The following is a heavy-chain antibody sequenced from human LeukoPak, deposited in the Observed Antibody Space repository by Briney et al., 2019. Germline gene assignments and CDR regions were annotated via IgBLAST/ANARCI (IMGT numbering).Heavy chain of an antibody. CDR3: ARGSNWNDGPPFDY. Sequence: SQTLSLTCTVSVDSISIGGYYCSWIRQHPGRGLEWNGYIYYSGSTYYNPSLRSPVTITIDTSKNQFSLKLTSVTAADTAVYYCARGSNWNDGPPFDYWGERTLVTVSS. D-gene: IGHD1-1*01. J-gene: IGHJ4*02. CDR1: VDSISIGGYY. V-gene: IGHV4-31*01. CDR2: IYYSGST.